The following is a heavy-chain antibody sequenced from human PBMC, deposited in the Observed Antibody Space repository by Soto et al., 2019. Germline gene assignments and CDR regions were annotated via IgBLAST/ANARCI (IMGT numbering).Heavy chain of an antibody. J-gene: IGHJ3*02. CDR1: GFTFSNAW. D-gene: IGHD2-2*01. V-gene: IGHV3-15*01. CDR3: TTDVASMLHAFDI. CDR2: IKSKTDGGTT. Sequence: EVQLVESGGGLVKPGGSLRLSCAASGFTFSNAWMSWVRQAPGKGLEWVGRIKSKTDGGTTDYAAPVKGRFTISRDDSKNTLYLQMNSLKTEDTAVYYCTTDVASMLHAFDIWGQGTMVTVSS.